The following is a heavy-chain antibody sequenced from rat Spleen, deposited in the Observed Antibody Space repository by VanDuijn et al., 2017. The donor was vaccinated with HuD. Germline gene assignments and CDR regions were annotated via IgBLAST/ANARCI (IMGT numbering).Heavy chain of an antibody. CDR2: ISSSSGT. Sequence: VQLVESGGGLVQPGKSLKLSCSASGFTFSSYGMHWIRQAPGKGLDWVAYISSSSGTVYADAVKGRFTISRDNAKNTLYLQLNSLKSEDTAIYYCARQDRDYWGQGVMVTVSS. V-gene: IGHV5-62*01. CDR1: GFTFSSYG. CDR3: ARQDRDY. J-gene: IGHJ2*01.